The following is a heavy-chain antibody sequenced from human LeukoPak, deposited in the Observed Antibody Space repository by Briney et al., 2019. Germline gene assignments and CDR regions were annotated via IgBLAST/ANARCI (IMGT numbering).Heavy chain of an antibody. CDR3: ARDGYSSGWSNWFDP. CDR2: ISAYNGNT. J-gene: IGHJ5*02. Sequence: ASVKVSCTASGYTFTSYGISWVRQAPGQGLEWMGWISAYNGNTNYAQKLQGRVTMTTDTSTSTAYMELRSLRSDDTAVYYCARDGYSSGWSNWFDPWGQGTLVTVSS. CDR1: GYTFTSYG. V-gene: IGHV1-18*01. D-gene: IGHD6-19*01.